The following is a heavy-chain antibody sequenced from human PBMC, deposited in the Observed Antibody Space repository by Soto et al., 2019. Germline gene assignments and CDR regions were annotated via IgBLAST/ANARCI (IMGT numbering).Heavy chain of an antibody. J-gene: IGHJ6*02. Sequence: ASVKVSCKTSGYTFTRNGISWVRQAPGQGLEWMGWISPKSGSIKYAQKFQGRVIMTTDTSTSTAYMEVRSLRSDDTAVYYCVKDRDSNSWPSRDVWGPGTTVIVSS. CDR2: ISPKSGSI. D-gene: IGHD3-22*01. CDR3: VKDRDSNSWPSRDV. V-gene: IGHV1-18*01. CDR1: GYTFTRNG.